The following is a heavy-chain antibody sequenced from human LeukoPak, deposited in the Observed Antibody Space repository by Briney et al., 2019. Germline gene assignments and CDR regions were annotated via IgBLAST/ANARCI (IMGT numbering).Heavy chain of an antibody. V-gene: IGHV3-11*04. J-gene: IGHJ4*02. D-gene: IGHD6-6*01. CDR2: ISSSGSTI. Sequence: GGSLRLSCAASGFTFSDYYMSWIRQAPGKGLEWVSYISSSGSTIYYADSVRGRFTISRDNAKNSLYLQMNSLRAEDTAVYYCASYSSSVSGLDYWGQGTLVTVSS. CDR3: ASYSSSVSGLDY. CDR1: GFTFSDYY.